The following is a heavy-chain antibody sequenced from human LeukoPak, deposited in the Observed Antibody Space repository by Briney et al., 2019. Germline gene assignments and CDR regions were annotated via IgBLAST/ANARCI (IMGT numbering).Heavy chain of an antibody. CDR2: IKSDGITI. D-gene: IGHD1-20*01. V-gene: IGHV3-74*01. CDR1: GFTFSNYM. CDR3: LRDLNWSLDQ. J-gene: IGHJ4*02. Sequence: HAGGSLRLSCAASGFTFSNYMMHWVRQAPGKGLVWVSRIKSDGITITYADSVKGRFTISRDNAKNTLYLQMNSLRAEDTAVYYCLRDLNWSLDQWGQGTLVTVSS.